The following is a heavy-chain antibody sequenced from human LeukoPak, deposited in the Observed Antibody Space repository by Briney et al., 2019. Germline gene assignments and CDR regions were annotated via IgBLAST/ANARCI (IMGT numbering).Heavy chain of an antibody. CDR1: GFTFSSYS. CDR2: IKSDGSST. J-gene: IGHJ5*02. D-gene: IGHD2-15*01. CDR3: ARDSGYCSGGSCFSFDP. Sequence: GGSLRLSCAASGFTFSSYSMNWVRQAPGKGLVWVSRIKSDGSSTSYADSVNGRFTISRDNAKNSLYLQMNSLRAEDTAVYYCARDSGYCSGGSCFSFDPWGQGTLVTVSS. V-gene: IGHV3-74*01.